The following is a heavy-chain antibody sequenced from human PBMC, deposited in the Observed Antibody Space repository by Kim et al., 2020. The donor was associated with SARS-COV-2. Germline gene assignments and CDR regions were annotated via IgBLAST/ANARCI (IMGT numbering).Heavy chain of an antibody. CDR1: GYTFTNYD. V-gene: IGHV1-18*01. CDR3: ARCRRGSGTIFDY. D-gene: IGHD3-10*01. J-gene: IGHJ4*02. CDR2: ISPYNGNT. Sequence: ASVKVSCKASGYTFTNYDIGWVRQAPGQGLEWMGWISPYNGNTNYAQKLQGKITMTTDTFTSTAYMELRSLRSDDTAVYYCARCRRGSGTIFDYWGQGTLVTVSS.